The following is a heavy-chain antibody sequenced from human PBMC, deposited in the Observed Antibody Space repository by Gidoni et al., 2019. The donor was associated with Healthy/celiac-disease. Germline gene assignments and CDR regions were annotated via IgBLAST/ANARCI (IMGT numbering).Heavy chain of an antibody. Sequence: QVQLVQSGAEVKKPGASVQVSCKASGYTFTRHGISWGRQAPGQGLEWMGWISDYNGNTNYEQKLQGRVTMTTDTSTSTAYMELRSLRSDDTAVYYCARVRGYSSDDAFDIWGQGTMVTVSS. D-gene: IGHD3-22*01. J-gene: IGHJ3*02. V-gene: IGHV1-18*01. CDR2: ISDYNGNT. CDR3: ARVRGYSSDDAFDI. CDR1: GYTFTRHG.